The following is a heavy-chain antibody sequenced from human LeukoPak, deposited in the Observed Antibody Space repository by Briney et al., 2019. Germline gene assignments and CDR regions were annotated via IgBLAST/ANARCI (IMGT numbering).Heavy chain of an antibody. Sequence: GESLKISCKCSGYSFTSYGIGGVRQMPGKGLEWMGIIYPGDSDTRYSPSFQGQVTISADKSISTAYLQWSSLKASDTAMYYCARSVLGGKAGPDYWGQGTLVTVSS. CDR3: ARSVLGGKAGPDY. V-gene: IGHV5-51*01. J-gene: IGHJ4*02. CDR1: GYSFTSYG. CDR2: IYPGDSDT. D-gene: IGHD4-23*01.